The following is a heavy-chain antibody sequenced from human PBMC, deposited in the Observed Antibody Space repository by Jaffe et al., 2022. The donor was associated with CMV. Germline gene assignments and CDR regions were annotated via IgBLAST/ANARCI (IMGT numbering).Heavy chain of an antibody. CDR2: IRSKAYGGTT. CDR1: GFTFGDYA. J-gene: IGHJ6*02. D-gene: IGHD1-26*01. Sequence: EVQLVESGGGLVKPGRSLRLSCTASGFTFGDYAMSWFRQAPGKGLEWVGFIRSKAYGGTTEYAASVKGRFTISRDDSKSIAYLQMNSLKTEDTAVYYCTRDISTTHYYYYGMDVWGQGTTVTVSS. V-gene: IGHV3-49*05. CDR3: TRDISTTHYYYYGMDV.